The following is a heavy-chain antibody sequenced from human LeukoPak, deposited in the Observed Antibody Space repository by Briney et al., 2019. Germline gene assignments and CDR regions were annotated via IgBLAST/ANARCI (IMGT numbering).Heavy chain of an antibody. CDR3: ARNQYSGSYSPRDGMDV. V-gene: IGHV1-24*01. Sequence: ASVKVSCKVSGYTLTELSMHWVRQAPGKGLEWMGGFDPEDGETIYAQKFQGRVTMTEDTSTDTAYMELRSLRSDDTAVYYCARNQYSGSYSPRDGMDVWGKGTTVTVSS. CDR2: FDPEDGET. D-gene: IGHD1-26*01. CDR1: GYTLTELS. J-gene: IGHJ6*04.